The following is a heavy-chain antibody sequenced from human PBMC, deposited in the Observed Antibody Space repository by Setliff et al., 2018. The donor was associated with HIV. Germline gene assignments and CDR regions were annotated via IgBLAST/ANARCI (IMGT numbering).Heavy chain of an antibody. CDR2: IYTSGSV. J-gene: IGHJ4*02. Sequence: PSETLSLTCTVSGGSISSYYWSWIRQPPGKGLEWIGYIYTSGSVNYNPSLNSRVTISVDTSKKQVSLKLSSVTAADTAVYYCARHANYDFWSGYWGYYFDYWGQGTLVTVSS. V-gene: IGHV4-4*09. CDR3: ARHANYDFWSGYWGYYFDY. D-gene: IGHD3-3*01. CDR1: GGSISSYY.